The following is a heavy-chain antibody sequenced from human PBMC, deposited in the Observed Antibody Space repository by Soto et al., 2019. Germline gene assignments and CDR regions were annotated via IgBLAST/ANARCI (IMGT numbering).Heavy chain of an antibody. CDR2: ISGSGGST. D-gene: IGHD3-3*01. V-gene: IGHV3-23*01. CDR3: AKDPLAASITIFGVVINNWFGP. J-gene: IGHJ5*02. CDR1: GFTFSSYA. Sequence: PGGSLRLSCAASGFTFSSYAMSWVRQAPGKGLEWVSAISGSGGSTYYADSVKGRFTISRDNSKNTLYLQMNSLRAEDTAVYYCAKDPLAASITIFGVVINNWFGPWGQGTLVTVSS.